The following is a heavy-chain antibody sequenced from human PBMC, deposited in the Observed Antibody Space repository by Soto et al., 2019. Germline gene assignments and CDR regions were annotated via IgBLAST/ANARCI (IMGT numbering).Heavy chain of an antibody. CDR3: AKWGSYVEMATPFDY. D-gene: IGHD5-12*01. Sequence: GGSLRLSCAASGFTFSSYAMSWVRQAPGKGLEWVSAISGSGGSTYYADSVKGRFTISRDNSKNTMYLQMNSLRAEDTAVYYCAKWGSYVEMATPFDYWGQGTLVPVSS. CDR1: GFTFSSYA. CDR2: ISGSGGST. J-gene: IGHJ4*02. V-gene: IGHV3-23*01.